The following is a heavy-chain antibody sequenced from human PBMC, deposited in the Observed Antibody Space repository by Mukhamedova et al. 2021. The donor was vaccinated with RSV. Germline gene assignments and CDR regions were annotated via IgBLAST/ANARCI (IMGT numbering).Heavy chain of an antibody. V-gene: IGHV4-59*13. CDR2: IYYSGST. Sequence: GKGLEWIGYIYYSGSTNYNTSLKSRVTISVDTSKNQFSLKLSSVTAADTAVYYCARALAVAGTPDAFDIWGQGTMVTVSS. CDR3: ARALAVAGTPDAFDI. D-gene: IGHD6-19*01. J-gene: IGHJ3*02.